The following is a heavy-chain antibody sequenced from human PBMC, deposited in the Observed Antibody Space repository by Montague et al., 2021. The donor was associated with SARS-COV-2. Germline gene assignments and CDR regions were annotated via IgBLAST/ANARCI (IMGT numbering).Heavy chain of an antibody. Sequence: CAISGDSVASHSAAWNWIRHSPSRGLEWLCRTYYRSKWYNDYAVSVKSRITINPDTSKNQFSLQLNSVTPEDTAVYYCARGDEEQWLVHYYYYGMDVWGQGTTVTVSS. V-gene: IGHV6-1*01. CDR1: GDSVASHSAA. J-gene: IGHJ6*02. CDR3: ARGDEEQWLVHYYYYGMDV. CDR2: TYYRSKWYN. D-gene: IGHD6-19*01.